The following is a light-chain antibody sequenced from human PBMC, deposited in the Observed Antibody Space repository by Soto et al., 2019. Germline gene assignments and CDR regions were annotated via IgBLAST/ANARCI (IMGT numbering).Light chain of an antibody. J-gene: IGKJ4*01. V-gene: IGKV1-33*01. Sequence: DIQMTQSPSSLSASVGDRVTITCQASQAISNYLNWYQQKPGKAPKLLIYDASNLETGVPSRFSGSGSGTDFTFTISILQAEDIATYYCQQYVNLPPFGTTFGGGTKVEIK. CDR1: QAISNY. CDR3: QQYVNLPPFGTT. CDR2: DAS.